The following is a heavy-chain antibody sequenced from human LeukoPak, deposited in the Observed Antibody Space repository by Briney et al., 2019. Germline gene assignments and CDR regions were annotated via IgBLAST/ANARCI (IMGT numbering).Heavy chain of an antibody. CDR1: GGSISSYY. Sequence: SETLSLTCTVSGGSISSYYWSWIRQPAGKGLEWIGRIYTSGSTNYNPSLKSRVTMSVDTSRNQISLKVNSVTAADTAVYYCARESYSSSYLFDFWGQGTLVTVSS. CDR3: ARESYSSSYLFDF. J-gene: IGHJ4*02. CDR2: IYTSGST. D-gene: IGHD6-6*01. V-gene: IGHV4-4*07.